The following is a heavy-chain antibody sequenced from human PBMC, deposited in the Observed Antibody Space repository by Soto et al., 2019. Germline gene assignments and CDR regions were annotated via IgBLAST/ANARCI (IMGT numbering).Heavy chain of an antibody. CDR2: INAGNGNT. Sequence: GASVKVSCKASGYTLTSYAMHWVRQAPGQRLEWMGWINAGNGNTKYSQKFQGRVTITRDTSASTAYMELSSLRSEDTAVYYCARDSEMIVVDYWGQGTLVTVSS. CDR3: ARDSEMIVVDY. V-gene: IGHV1-3*01. J-gene: IGHJ4*02. D-gene: IGHD3-22*01. CDR1: GYTLTSYA.